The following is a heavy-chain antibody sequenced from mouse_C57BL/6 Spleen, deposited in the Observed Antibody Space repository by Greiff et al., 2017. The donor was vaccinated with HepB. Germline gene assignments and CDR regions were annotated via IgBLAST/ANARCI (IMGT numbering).Heavy chain of an antibody. CDR1: GYSITSGYY. V-gene: IGHV3-6*01. D-gene: IGHD1-1*01. J-gene: IGHJ2*01. CDR2: ISYDGSN. CDR3: AREGITTVVATYYFDY. Sequence: EVKLVESGPGLVKPSQSLSLTCSVTGYSITSGYYWNWIRQFPGNKLEWMGYISYDGSNNYNPSLKNRISITRDTSKNQFFLKLNSVTTEDTATYYCAREGITTVVATYYFDYWGQGTTLTVSS.